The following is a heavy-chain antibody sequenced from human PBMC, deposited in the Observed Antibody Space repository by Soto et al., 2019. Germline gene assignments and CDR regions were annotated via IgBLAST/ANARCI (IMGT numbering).Heavy chain of an antibody. CDR2: ISSSSSYI. D-gene: IGHD3-9*01. Sequence: ESGGGLVKPGGSLRLSCAASGFTFSSYSMNWVRQAPGKGLEWVSSISSSSSYIYYADSVKGRFTISRDNAKNSLYLQMNSLRAEETAVYYCARDQSGPRYFDWSDYYYYGMDVWGQGTTVTVSS. V-gene: IGHV3-21*01. CDR1: GFTFSSYS. CDR3: ARDQSGPRYFDWSDYYYYGMDV. J-gene: IGHJ6*02.